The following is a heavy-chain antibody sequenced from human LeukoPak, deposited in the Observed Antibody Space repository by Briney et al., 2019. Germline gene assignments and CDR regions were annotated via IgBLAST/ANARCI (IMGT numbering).Heavy chain of an antibody. J-gene: IGHJ4*02. Sequence: GESLKISCKGSGYSFTSYWIAWVRQMPGKGLEWLGIIYPGDSDTRYSPSFQGQVTISADKSISTAYLQWSSLKASDTSMYYCARLSSFGDSFTAAPLDYWGQGTLVTVSS. CDR1: GYSFTSYW. CDR2: IYPGDSDT. CDR3: ARLSSFGDSFTAAPLDY. D-gene: IGHD3-10*01. V-gene: IGHV5-51*01.